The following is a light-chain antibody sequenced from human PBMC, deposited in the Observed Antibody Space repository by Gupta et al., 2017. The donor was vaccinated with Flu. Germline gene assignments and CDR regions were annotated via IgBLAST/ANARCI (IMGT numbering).Light chain of an antibody. CDR3: AAWDDSLNGHYV. CDR2: GSN. J-gene: IGLJ1*01. CDR1: SSNIGSNA. Sequence: QSVLAQPPSASGTPGQRVTITCSGSSSNIGSNAVNWYQKVPGTSPKLLIYGSNQRPSGVPDRFAGSKSGTSASLAIRGLQSEDEADYYCAAWDDSLNGHYVFGTGTKVTVL. V-gene: IGLV1-44*01.